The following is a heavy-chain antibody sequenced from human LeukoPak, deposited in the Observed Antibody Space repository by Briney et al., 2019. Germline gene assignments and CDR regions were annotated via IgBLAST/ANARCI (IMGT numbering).Heavy chain of an antibody. J-gene: IGHJ4*02. CDR2: IVVGSGTT. V-gene: IGHV1-58*01. CDR3: ARDGPSTVIFDY. D-gene: IGHD4-17*01. CDR1: GITFSSFA. Sequence: SVKVSCKTSGITFSSFAVQWVRQARGQRLEWIGWIVVGSGTTKYAQKFQERVTITRDMSTSTAFMELRSLRFDDTAVYYCARDGPSTVIFDYWGQGTLVTVSS.